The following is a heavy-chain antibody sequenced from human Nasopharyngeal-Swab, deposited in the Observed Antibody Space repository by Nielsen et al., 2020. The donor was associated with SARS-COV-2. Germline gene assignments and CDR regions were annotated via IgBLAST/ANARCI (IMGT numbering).Heavy chain of an antibody. CDR2: INAGNGNT. Sequence: WVRQGPGQRLEWMGWINAGNGNTKYSQKFQGRVTITRDTSASTAYMELSSLRSEDTAVYYCASSTAAGTNYYYYYMDVWGKEPTVTVSS. D-gene: IGHD6-13*01. CDR3: ASSTAAGTNYYYYYMDV. J-gene: IGHJ6*03. V-gene: IGHV1-3*01.